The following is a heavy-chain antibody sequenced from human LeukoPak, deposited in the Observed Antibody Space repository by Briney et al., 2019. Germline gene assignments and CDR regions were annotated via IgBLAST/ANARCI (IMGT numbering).Heavy chain of an antibody. CDR2: INTDGSST. CDR3: AKPYGSGYYFFDN. J-gene: IGHJ4*02. V-gene: IGHV3-74*01. Sequence: PGGSLRLSCAASGFTFKNYWMHWVRHAPGKGLVWVSRINTDGSSTTFADSVKGRFTISRDNVKNTLYLQLNSLRAEDTAVYYCAKPYGSGYYFFDNWGQGTLVTVSS. D-gene: IGHD6-19*01. CDR1: GFTFKNYW.